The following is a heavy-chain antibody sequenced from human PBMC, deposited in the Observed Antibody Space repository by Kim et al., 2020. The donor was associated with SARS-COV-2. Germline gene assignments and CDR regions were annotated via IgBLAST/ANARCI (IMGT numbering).Heavy chain of an antibody. CDR2: ISYDGSNK. J-gene: IGHJ5*02. CDR1: GFTFSSYA. Sequence: GGSLRLSCAASGFTFSSYAMHWVRQAPGKGLEWVAVISYDGSNKYYADSVKGRFTISRDNSKNTLYLQMNSLRAEDTAVYYCARDHDPYGSGSYRDLGWFDPWGQGTLVTVSS. CDR3: ARDHDPYGSGSYRDLGWFDP. V-gene: IGHV3-30*04. D-gene: IGHD3-10*01.